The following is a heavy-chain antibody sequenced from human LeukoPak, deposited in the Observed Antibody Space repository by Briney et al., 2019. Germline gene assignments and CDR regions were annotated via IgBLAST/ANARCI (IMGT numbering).Heavy chain of an antibody. Sequence: KTSETLSLTCAVYGGSFSGYYWSWIRQPPGKGLEWIGEINHSGSTNYNPSLKSRVTISVDTSKNQFSLKLSSVTAADTAVYYCARGRKLVRGTYYYYYGMDVWGQGTTVTVSS. CDR2: INHSGST. CDR3: ARGRKLVRGTYYYYYGMDV. CDR1: GGSFSGYY. V-gene: IGHV4-34*01. D-gene: IGHD3-10*01. J-gene: IGHJ6*02.